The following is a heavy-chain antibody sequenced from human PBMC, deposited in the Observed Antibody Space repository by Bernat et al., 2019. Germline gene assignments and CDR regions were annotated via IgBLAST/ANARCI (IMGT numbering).Heavy chain of an antibody. Sequence: VQLVESGGGLVKPGGSLRLSCAASGFTFSTHWMSWVRQAPGKGLEWVANIKQDGSEKYYVDSVKGRFTISRDNAKNSLYLQMNSLRAEDTAVYYCARVSGVARLLWGDAFDIWGQGTMVTVSS. CDR1: GFTFSTHW. J-gene: IGHJ3*02. D-gene: IGHD3-10*01. CDR2: IKQDGSEK. V-gene: IGHV3-7*03. CDR3: ARVSGVARLLWGDAFDI.